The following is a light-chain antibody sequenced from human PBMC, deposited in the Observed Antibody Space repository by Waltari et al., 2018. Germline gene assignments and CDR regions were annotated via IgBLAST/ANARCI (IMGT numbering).Light chain of an antibody. Sequence: QMTQSPSSLSASVGDRVTITCRANESISNYLHWYQQKPGKAPKLLIYAATSLQSGVPSGFSGSGSGTAFTLTINSLQPDDFATYYCHQSYRSPNTFGQGTKLEVK. J-gene: IGKJ2*01. CDR3: HQSYRSPNT. CDR2: AAT. CDR1: ESISNY. V-gene: IGKV1-39*01.